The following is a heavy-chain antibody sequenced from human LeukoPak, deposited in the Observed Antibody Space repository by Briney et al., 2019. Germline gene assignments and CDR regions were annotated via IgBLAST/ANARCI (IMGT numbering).Heavy chain of an antibody. CDR3: ATDPTYYDSSGYYY. CDR1: GYTLTELY. V-gene: IGHV1-24*01. D-gene: IGHD3-22*01. Sequence: XSVKVSCKVSGYTLTELYMHWVRQAPGKGVEWTGGFDPEDGETIYAQKFQGRVTMTEDTSTDTAYMELSSLRSEDTAVYYCATDPTYYDSSGYYYWGQGTLVTVSS. CDR2: FDPEDGET. J-gene: IGHJ4*02.